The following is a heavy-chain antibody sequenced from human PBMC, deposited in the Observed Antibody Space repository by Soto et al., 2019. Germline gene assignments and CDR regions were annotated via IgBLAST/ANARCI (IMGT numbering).Heavy chain of an antibody. CDR2: IFYSGST. J-gene: IGHJ4*02. V-gene: IGHV4-59*13. Sequence: SETLSVPCTVSVGSIRSYYWTWIRQPPGKGLEWLGYIFYSGSTFYNPSLKSRVTISIHTSKSQLSLQLTSVTAADTAVYYCARGAADTAMVDSWGQGTLVTVSS. CDR3: ARGAADTAMVDS. CDR1: VGSIRSYY. D-gene: IGHD5-18*01.